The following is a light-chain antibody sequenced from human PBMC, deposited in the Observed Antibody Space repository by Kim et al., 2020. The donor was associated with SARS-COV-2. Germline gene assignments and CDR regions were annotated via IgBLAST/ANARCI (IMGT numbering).Light chain of an antibody. J-gene: IGLJ3*02. V-gene: IGLV2-23*02. Sequence: GQSITISCTGTSSDVGSYNLVSWYQQHPGKAPKLMMYEVSKRPSGVSNRFSGSKSGNTASLTISGLQAEDGADYYCCSYAGSSTWVFGGGTKLTVL. CDR1: SSDVGSYNL. CDR2: EVS. CDR3: CSYAGSSTWV.